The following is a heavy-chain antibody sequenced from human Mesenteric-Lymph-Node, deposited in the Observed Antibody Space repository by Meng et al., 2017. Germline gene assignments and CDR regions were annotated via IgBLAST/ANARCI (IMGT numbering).Heavy chain of an antibody. V-gene: IGHV3-21*01. CDR3: ARTSIAAAGTSTGVDY. CDR2: ISSSSSYI. J-gene: IGHJ4*02. CDR1: GFTFDDYA. D-gene: IGHD6-13*01. Sequence: GESLKISCAASGFTFDDYAMHWVRQAPGKGLEWVSSISSSSSYIYYADSVKGRFTISRDNAKNSLYLQMNSLRAEDTAVYYCARTSIAAAGTSTGVDYWGQGTLVTVSS.